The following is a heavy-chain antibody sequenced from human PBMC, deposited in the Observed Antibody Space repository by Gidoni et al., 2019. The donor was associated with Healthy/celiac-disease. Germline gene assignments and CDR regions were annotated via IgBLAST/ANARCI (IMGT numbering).Heavy chain of an antibody. CDR3: ARLGNFGSGVDAFDI. CDR2: VYYSGST. V-gene: IGHV4-39*01. CDR1: GGSISSSGYY. D-gene: IGHD3-10*01. Sequence: QLQLQESGPGLVKPSETLSLTCTVSGGSISSSGYYWGWIRQPPGKGLEWIESVYYSGSTYYNPSLKSRVTISVDASKNQFSLKLSSVTAADTAVYYCARLGNFGSGVDAFDIWGQGTMVTVSS. J-gene: IGHJ3*02.